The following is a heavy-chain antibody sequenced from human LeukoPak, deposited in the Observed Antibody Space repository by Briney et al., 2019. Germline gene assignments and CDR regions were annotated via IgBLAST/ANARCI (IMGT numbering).Heavy chain of an antibody. J-gene: IGHJ4*02. D-gene: IGHD6-19*01. CDR3: ARRPSSADTTPFDC. V-gene: IGHV4-39*01. CDR1: GGSISSSSYY. Sequence: PSETLSLTCTVSGGSISSSSYYWGWIRQPPGKGLEWIGSIYYSGSTYYNPSLTSRVTISVDTSKNQFSLKLSAVTAADTAVYYCARRPSSADTTPFDCWGQGTLVTVS. CDR2: IYYSGST.